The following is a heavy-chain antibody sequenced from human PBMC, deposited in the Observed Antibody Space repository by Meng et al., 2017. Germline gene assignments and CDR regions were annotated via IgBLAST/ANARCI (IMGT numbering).Heavy chain of an antibody. V-gene: IGHV3-66*02. D-gene: IGHD6-6*01. J-gene: IGHJ5*02. Sequence: RLVESEGGLVQPGGSLRLSCAASGFTVSSNYMSWVRQAPGKGLEWVSVIYSGGSTYYADSVKGRFTISRDNSKNTLYLQMNSLRAEDTAVYYCARESMYNWFDPWGQGTLVTVSS. CDR3: ARESMYNWFDP. CDR1: GFTVSSNY. CDR2: IYSGGST.